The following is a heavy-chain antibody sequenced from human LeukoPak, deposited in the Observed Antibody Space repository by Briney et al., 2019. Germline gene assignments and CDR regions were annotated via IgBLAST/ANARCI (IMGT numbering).Heavy chain of an antibody. D-gene: IGHD2-2*01. V-gene: IGHV4-34*01. CDR3: ARGALGSTSCCFMDV. Sequence: PSETLSLTCAVYGGSFSGYYWSWIRQPPGKGLEWIGEISHSGSTNYNPSLKSRVTISVDTSKNQFSLKLSSVTAADTAVYYCARGALGSTSCCFMDVWGQGTTVTVSS. CDR1: GGSFSGYY. J-gene: IGHJ6*02. CDR2: ISHSGST.